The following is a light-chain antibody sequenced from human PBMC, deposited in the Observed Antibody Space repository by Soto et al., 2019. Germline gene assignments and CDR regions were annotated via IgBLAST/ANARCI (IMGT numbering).Light chain of an antibody. Sequence: DIVMTQSPDSLAVSLGERATINCKSSQSVLYSSNNNNYIAWYQQKPGQPPKLIIYWASTRESGVPDRFSGSGSGTDFTLTISRLEPEDFAVYYCQQYVTSPWAFGQGTKVDIK. CDR3: QQYVTSPWA. V-gene: IGKV4-1*01. J-gene: IGKJ1*01. CDR1: QSVLYSSNNNNY. CDR2: WAS.